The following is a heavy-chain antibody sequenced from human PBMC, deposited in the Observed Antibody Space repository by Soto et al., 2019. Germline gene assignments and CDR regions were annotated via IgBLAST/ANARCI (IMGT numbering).Heavy chain of an antibody. D-gene: IGHD2-15*01. CDR1: AYTFTNYA. Sequence: QVQLVQSGAEVKKPGASVRVSCQTSAYTFTNYAVSWVRQAPGQGLEWMGWINGDNGNTIYAQKFQGRVTMTTDTSTRKAYMKLRSLRSDDTAVYYCATGLLGYCSGGSCYADSWGQGTLVTVSS. CDR2: INGDNGNT. V-gene: IGHV1-18*01. CDR3: ATGLLGYCSGGSCYADS. J-gene: IGHJ4*02.